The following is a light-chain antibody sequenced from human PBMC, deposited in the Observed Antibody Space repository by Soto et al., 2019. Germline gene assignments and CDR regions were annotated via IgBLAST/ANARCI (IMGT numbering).Light chain of an antibody. CDR3: SSYTSSSIPFYV. V-gene: IGLV2-14*01. Sequence: QLVLTQPASVSGSPGQSITISCTGTSSDVGGYNYVSWYQQHPGKAPKLMIYEVSNRPSGVSNRFSGSKSGNTASLTISGLQAEDEADYYCSSYTSSSIPFYVFGTGTKLTVL. CDR2: EVS. CDR1: SSDVGGYNY. J-gene: IGLJ1*01.